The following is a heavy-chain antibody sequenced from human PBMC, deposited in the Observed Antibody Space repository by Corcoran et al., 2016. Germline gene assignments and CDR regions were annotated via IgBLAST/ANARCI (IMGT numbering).Heavy chain of an antibody. J-gene: IGHJ6*02. Sequence: QVQLVQSGAEVKKPGASVKVSCKASGYTFTDYYIHWVRQAPGQGLEWMGWILPNTGGTHYAQKFQGWVTMTRDTSISTAYMELSRLTSDDTAVYYCARQGVTFFYGMDVWGQGTTVTVSS. D-gene: IGHD3-16*01. V-gene: IGHV1-2*04. CDR3: ARQGVTFFYGMDV. CDR2: ILPNTGGT. CDR1: GYTFTDYY.